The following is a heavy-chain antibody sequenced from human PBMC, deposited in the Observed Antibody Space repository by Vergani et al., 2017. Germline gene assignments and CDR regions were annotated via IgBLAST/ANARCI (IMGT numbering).Heavy chain of an antibody. D-gene: IGHD5-18*01. V-gene: IGHV1-46*01. CDR3: ARDLGGGYSYGLVDY. J-gene: IGHJ4*02. CDR1: GGTFTSYY. Sequence: QVQLVQSGAEVKKPGASVKVSCKASGGTFTSYYMHWVRQAPGQGLEWMGIINPSGGSTSYAQKFQGRVTMTRDTSTSTAYMELSSLRSEDTAVYYCARDLGGGYSYGLVDYWGQGTLVTVSS. CDR2: INPSGGST.